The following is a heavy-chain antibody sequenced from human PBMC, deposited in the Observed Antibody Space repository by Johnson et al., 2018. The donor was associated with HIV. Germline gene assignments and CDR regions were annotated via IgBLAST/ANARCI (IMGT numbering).Heavy chain of an antibody. Sequence: VQLVESGGGLVQPGGSLRLSCAASGFTFSNYAMSWVRQAPGKGLEWVSGINWNGGSTHYADSVKGRFTISRDNAKNSLYLQINSLRAEDTALYYCARGFSSGYNDAFDIWGQGTMLTVSS. CDR2: INWNGGST. J-gene: IGHJ3*02. V-gene: IGHV3-20*04. CDR1: GFTFSNYA. CDR3: ARGFSSGYNDAFDI. D-gene: IGHD3-22*01.